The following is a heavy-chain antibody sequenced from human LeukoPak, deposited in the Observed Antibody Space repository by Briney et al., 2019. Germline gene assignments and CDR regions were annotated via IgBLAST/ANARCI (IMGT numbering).Heavy chain of an antibody. CDR3: ARGRGYDFWSGYYNGDY. D-gene: IGHD3-3*01. Sequence: SETLSLTCAVYGGSFSGYYWSWIRQPPGKGLEWIGEINHSGSTNYNPSLKSRVTISVDTSKNQFSLKLSSVTAADTAVYYYARGRGYDFWSGYYNGDYWGQGTLVTVSS. CDR1: GGSFSGYY. CDR2: INHSGST. V-gene: IGHV4-34*01. J-gene: IGHJ4*02.